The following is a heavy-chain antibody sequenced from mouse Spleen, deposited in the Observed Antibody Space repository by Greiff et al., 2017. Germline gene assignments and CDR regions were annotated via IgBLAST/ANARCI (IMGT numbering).Heavy chain of an antibody. J-gene: IGHJ2*01. D-gene: IGHD4-1*01. CDR1: EFTFSDYG. V-gene: IGHV5-17*01. CDR3: ARLTRDY. CDR2: ISSGSSTI. Sequence: EVMLVESGGGLVKPGGSLKLSCAASEFTFSDYGMHWVRQAPEKGLEWVAYISSGSSTIYYADTVKGRFTISRDNAKNTLFLQMTSLRSEDTAMYYCARLTRDYWGQGTTLTVSS.